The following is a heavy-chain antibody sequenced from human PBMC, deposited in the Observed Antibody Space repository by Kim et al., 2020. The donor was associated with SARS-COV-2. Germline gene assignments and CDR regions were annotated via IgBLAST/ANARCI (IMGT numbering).Heavy chain of an antibody. J-gene: IGHJ3*02. Sequence: SGPTLVNPTQTLTLTCTFSGFSLSTSGVGVGWIRQPPGKALEWLALIYWDDDKRYSPSLKSRLTITKDTSKNQVVLTMTNMDPVDTATYYCAHNRIFGGVIAMGVAFDIWGQGTMVTVSS. CDR1: GFSLSTSGVG. D-gene: IGHD3-16*02. V-gene: IGHV2-5*02. CDR3: AHNRIFGGVIAMGVAFDI. CDR2: IYWDDDK.